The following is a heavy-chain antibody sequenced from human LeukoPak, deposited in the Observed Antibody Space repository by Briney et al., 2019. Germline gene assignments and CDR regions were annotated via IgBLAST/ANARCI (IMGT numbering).Heavy chain of an antibody. V-gene: IGHV3-30*02. CDR1: GFTFSSYG. CDR2: IRYDGSNK. CDR3: AKVMRGFWSGYDYFDY. D-gene: IGHD3-3*01. Sequence: GGSLRLSCAASGFTFSSYGMHWVRQAPGKGLEWVAFIRYDGSNKYYADSVKGRFTISRDNSKNTLYLQMNSLRAEDTAVYYCAKVMRGFWSGYDYFDYWGQGTLVTVSS. J-gene: IGHJ4*02.